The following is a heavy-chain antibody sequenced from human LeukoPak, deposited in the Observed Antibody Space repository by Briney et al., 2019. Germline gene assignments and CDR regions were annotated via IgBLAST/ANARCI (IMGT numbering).Heavy chain of an antibody. CDR1: DFTFRSYW. CDR3: AKLPYDIAGTGY. D-gene: IGHD6-13*01. Sequence: GGSLRLSCAASDFTFRSYWMSWVRQAPGKGLEWVSGISGSGGNTNYADSVKGRLTISRDNSKNTLYLQMNSLRVEDTAVYYCAKLPYDIAGTGYWGQGTLVTVSS. CDR2: ISGSGGNT. J-gene: IGHJ4*02. V-gene: IGHV3-23*01.